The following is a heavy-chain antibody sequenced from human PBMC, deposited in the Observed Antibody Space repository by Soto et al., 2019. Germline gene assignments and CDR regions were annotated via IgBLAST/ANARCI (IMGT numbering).Heavy chain of an antibody. D-gene: IGHD6-19*01. V-gene: IGHV3-64D*06. CDR2: ISSNGGST. CDR3: VTQSGWYQTAFDI. J-gene: IGHJ3*02. CDR1: GFTFSSYA. Sequence: GGSLRLSCSASGFTFSSYAMHWVRQAPGKGLEYVSAISSNGGSTYYADSVKGRFTISRDNSKNTLYLQMSGLRAEDTAVYYCVTQSGWYQTAFDICGQGTMVTV.